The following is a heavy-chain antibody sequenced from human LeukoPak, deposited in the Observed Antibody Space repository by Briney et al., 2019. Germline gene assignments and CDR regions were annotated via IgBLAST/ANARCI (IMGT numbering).Heavy chain of an antibody. CDR1: GFTFSSYA. Sequence: GGSLRLSCAASGFTFSSYAMSWVRQAPGKGQEWVSAISGSGGSTYYADSVKGRFTISRDNSKNTLYLQMNSLRAEDTAVYYCAKDLDMDTAMVSDYWGQGTLVTVSS. CDR2: ISGSGGST. J-gene: IGHJ4*02. V-gene: IGHV3-23*01. D-gene: IGHD5-18*01. CDR3: AKDLDMDTAMVSDY.